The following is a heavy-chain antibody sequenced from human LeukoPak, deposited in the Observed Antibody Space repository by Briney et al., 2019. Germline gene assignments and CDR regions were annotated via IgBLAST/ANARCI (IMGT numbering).Heavy chain of an antibody. CDR2: IIPIFGTA. J-gene: IGHJ4*02. CDR3: ARGEGGYGASIDY. Sequence: SVKVSCKASGGTFSSYAISWVRQASGQGLEWMGGIIPIFGTANYAQKFQGRVTITADESTSTAYMELSSLRSEDTAVYYCARGEGGYGASIDYWGQGTLVTVSS. V-gene: IGHV1-69*13. CDR1: GGTFSSYA. D-gene: IGHD5-12*01.